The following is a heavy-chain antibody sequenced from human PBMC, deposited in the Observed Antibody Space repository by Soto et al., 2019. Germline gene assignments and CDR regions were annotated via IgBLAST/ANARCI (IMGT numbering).Heavy chain of an antibody. CDR2: TYSRGNT. V-gene: IGHV3-53*01. CDR3: ARDRRVDNGFYNYYYGMDV. D-gene: IGHD2-8*01. J-gene: IGHJ6*02. Sequence: EVQLIESGGGLIQPGGSLTLSCAASGFSVTNHYMTWVRQAPGKGLEWGSITYSRGNTFYADSVKGRFTVSRDYIKDTLYIQMNSLRSEDTAVYYCARDRRVDNGFYNYYYGMDVWGRGTTVTVSS. CDR1: GFSVTNHY.